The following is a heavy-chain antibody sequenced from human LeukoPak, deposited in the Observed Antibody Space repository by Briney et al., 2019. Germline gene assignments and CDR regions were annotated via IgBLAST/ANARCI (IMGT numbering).Heavy chain of an antibody. CDR2: IYYSGST. CDR3: AIDYGDPYWYFDL. CDR1: DASISRYE. D-gene: IGHD4-17*01. Sequence: SETLSLTCSVFDASISRYEWTWIRQPPGKGLEWIGYIYYSGSTNYNPSLKSRVTISVDTSKNQFSLKLSSVTATDTAVYYCAIDYGDPYWYFDLWGRGTLVTVSS. V-gene: IGHV4-59*01. J-gene: IGHJ2*01.